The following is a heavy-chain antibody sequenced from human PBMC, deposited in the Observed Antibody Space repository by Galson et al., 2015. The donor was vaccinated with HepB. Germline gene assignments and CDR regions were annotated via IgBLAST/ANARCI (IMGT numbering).Heavy chain of an antibody. D-gene: IGHD3-22*01. CDR1: GFTFDDYA. CDR3: AKEGRDYYDSSDYYYGWYFDL. V-gene: IGHV3-9*01. Sequence: SLRLSCAASGFTFDDYAMHWVRQAPGKGLEWVSGISWNSGSIGYADSVKGRFTISRDNAKNSLYLQMNSLRAEDTALYYCAKEGRDYYDSSDYYYGWYFDLWGRGTLVTVSS. CDR2: ISWNSGSI. J-gene: IGHJ2*01.